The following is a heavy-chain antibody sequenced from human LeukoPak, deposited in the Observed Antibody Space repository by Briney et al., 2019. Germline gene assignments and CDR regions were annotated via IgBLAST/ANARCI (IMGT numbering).Heavy chain of an antibody. CDR1: GYTFTSHG. CDR3: ARAAGYCSGGSCYSGYYYMDV. CDR2: ISTYNGNT. J-gene: IGHJ6*03. V-gene: IGHV1-18*01. Sequence: ASVKVSCKASGYTFTSHGISWVRQAPGQGLEWMGWISTYNGNTNYAQKLQGRVAMTTDTSTSTAYMELRSLRSDDTAVYYCARAAGYCSGGSCYSGYYYMDVWGKGTTVTVSS. D-gene: IGHD2-15*01.